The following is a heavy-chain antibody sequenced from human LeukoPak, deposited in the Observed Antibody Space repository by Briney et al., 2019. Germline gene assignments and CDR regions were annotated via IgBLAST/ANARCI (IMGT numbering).Heavy chain of an antibody. Sequence: GSSVKVSCKASGGTFSSYAISWVRQAPGQGLEWMGRIIPILGIANYAQKFQGRVTITADKSTSTAYMELRSLRSDDTAVYYCARGYSSGWPFDYWGQGTLVTVSS. CDR1: GGTFSSYA. CDR2: IIPILGIA. CDR3: ARGYSSGWPFDY. D-gene: IGHD6-19*01. V-gene: IGHV1-69*04. J-gene: IGHJ4*02.